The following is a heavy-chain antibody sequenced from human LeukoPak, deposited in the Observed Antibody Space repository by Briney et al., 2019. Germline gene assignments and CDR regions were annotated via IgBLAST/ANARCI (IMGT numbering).Heavy chain of an antibody. J-gene: IGHJ6*04. CDR2: LKQGGSEK. CDR1: GFTFSFYW. CDR3: ARDGTDILPGYYFGMDV. D-gene: IGHD3-9*01. Sequence: GGSLRLSCAVCGFTFSFYWMMWVRQAPGKGVVWVANLKQGGSEKYHVDSVKGRFTISRDNAKNSLYLQMNSLRAEDTAVYYCARDGTDILPGYYFGMDVWGKGTTVTVSS. V-gene: IGHV3-7*03.